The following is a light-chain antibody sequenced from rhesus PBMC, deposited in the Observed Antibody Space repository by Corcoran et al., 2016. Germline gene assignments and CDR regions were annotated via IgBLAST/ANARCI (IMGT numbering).Light chain of an antibody. CDR2: KAD. V-gene: IGKV1-21*01. Sequence: DIQMTQSPSSLSASVGDRVTITCRASQGISIWVAWYQQKPGKAPKLLIDKADALQSGVPSRFRGSGSGTEFTLTISSLQPEDFATYYCQQHDSAPQTFGQGTKVEIK. J-gene: IGKJ1*01. CDR1: QGISIW. CDR3: QQHDSAPQT.